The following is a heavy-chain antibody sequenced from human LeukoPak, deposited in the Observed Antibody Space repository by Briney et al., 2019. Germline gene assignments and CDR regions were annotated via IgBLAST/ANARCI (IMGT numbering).Heavy chain of an antibody. V-gene: IGHV1-69*05. J-gene: IGHJ5*02. CDR2: IIPIFGTA. CDR3: ARATAAAAGTFSWFDP. D-gene: IGHD6-13*01. CDR1: GYTFTSYG. Sequence: SVKVSCKASGYTFTSYGISWVRQAPGQGLEWMGGIIPIFGTANYAQKFQGRVTITTDESTSTAYMELSSLRSEDTAAYYCARATAAAAGTFSWFDPWGQGTLVTVSS.